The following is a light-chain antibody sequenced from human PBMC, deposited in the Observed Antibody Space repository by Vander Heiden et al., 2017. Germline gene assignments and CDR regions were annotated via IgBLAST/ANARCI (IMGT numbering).Light chain of an antibody. V-gene: IGLV7-43*01. Sequence: QTVVTQEPSLTVSPGPTVTLTCASSTGVVTSAYYPNWFQQKPGQAPRALIYSTGNKHSWTPARFSGTLLGGKAALTLSSVQPEDEAEYYCLLYFGGEAVFGGGTKLTV. CDR2: STG. CDR3: LLYFGGEAV. J-gene: IGLJ2*01. CDR1: TGVVTSAYY.